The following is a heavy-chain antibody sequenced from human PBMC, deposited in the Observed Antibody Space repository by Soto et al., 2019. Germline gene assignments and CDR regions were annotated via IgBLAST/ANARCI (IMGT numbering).Heavy chain of an antibody. Sequence: EVQLVESGGGLVKPGGSLRLSCAASGLTFSKAWMSWVRQTPGKGLDWVGRIKSKTDGGTIDYAAPGKGRFTISRDDSKNTLYLQMNNLRTEDTAVYYCSTGGKYYGMDVWGQGTTVTVSS. CDR3: STGGKYYGMDV. D-gene: IGHD1-26*01. J-gene: IGHJ6*02. CDR2: IKSKTDGGTI. CDR1: GLTFSKAW. V-gene: IGHV3-15*01.